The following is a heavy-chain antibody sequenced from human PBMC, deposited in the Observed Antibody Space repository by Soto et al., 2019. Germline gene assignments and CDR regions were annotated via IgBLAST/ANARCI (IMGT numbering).Heavy chain of an antibody. CDR1: GFTFSSYA. Sequence: GSLRLSCAASGFTFSSYAMTWVRQAPGKGLEWVSAITGSGVSTYHADSVKGRFTISRDNSANTLYLQMNGLSAEDTAVYYCAKDAKTTSGWFLDSWGPGTLVTVSS. D-gene: IGHD6-19*01. V-gene: IGHV3-23*01. CDR3: AKDAKTTSGWFLDS. J-gene: IGHJ4*02. CDR2: ITGSGVST.